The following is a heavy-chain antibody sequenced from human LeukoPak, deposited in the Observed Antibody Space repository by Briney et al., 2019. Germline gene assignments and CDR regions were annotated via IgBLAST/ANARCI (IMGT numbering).Heavy chain of an antibody. Sequence: PGGSLRLSCAASGFTFSGYWMSWVSQAPGKGLEWVANIKQDGSEKYYVDSVKGRFTISRDNAKNSLYLQMNSLRAEDTAVYYCARGRGIDYWGQGALVTVSS. D-gene: IGHD3-10*01. CDR1: GFTFSGYW. CDR3: ARGRGIDY. CDR2: IKQDGSEK. J-gene: IGHJ4*02. V-gene: IGHV3-7*01.